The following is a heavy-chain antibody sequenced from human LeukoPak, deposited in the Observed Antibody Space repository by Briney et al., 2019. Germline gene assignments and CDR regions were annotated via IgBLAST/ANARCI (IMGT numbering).Heavy chain of an antibody. CDR2: INPGGGSA. Sequence: GASVKVSCKASGYTFTNYYIHWVRQAPGQGLEWMGIINPGGGSATYAQKFQGRVTMTRDTSTSTVYMELSSLRSEDTAVYYCARERLTTVTKNWFDPWGKGTLVTVSS. CDR3: ARERLTTVTKNWFDP. CDR1: GYTFTNYY. V-gene: IGHV1-46*01. J-gene: IGHJ5*02. D-gene: IGHD4-17*01.